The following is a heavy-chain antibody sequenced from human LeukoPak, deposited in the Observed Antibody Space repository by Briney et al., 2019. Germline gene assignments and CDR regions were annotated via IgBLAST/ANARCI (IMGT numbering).Heavy chain of an antibody. D-gene: IGHD6-13*01. CDR1: GGSISSYY. CDR3: ARDSGIAAAGTKGLDY. J-gene: IGHJ4*02. CDR2: IYYSGSA. V-gene: IGHV4-59*01. Sequence: SETLSLTCTVSGGSISSYYWSWIRQPPGKGLEWIGYIYYSGSANYNPSLKSRVTISVDTSKNQFSLKLSSVTAADTAVYYCARDSGIAAAGTKGLDYWGQGTLVTVSS.